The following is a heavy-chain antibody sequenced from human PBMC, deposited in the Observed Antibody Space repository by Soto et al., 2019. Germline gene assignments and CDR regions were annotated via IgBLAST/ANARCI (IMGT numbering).Heavy chain of an antibody. CDR3: DRGGVTYDILTGYSTYYFDY. D-gene: IGHD3-9*01. Sequence: TLSLTCAVSGGAISSGGYSWSWIRQRPGKGLEWIGYIDHSGSTYYNPSLKSRVTISVDTSKNHFCLKLSSVTAADTSVYDCDRGGVTYDILTGYSTYYFDYWGQGTLVTVSS. J-gene: IGHJ4*02. CDR2: IDHSGST. CDR1: GGAISSGGYS. V-gene: IGHV4-30-2*01.